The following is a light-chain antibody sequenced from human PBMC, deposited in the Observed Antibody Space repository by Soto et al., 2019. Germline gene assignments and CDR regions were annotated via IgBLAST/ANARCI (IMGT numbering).Light chain of an antibody. CDR3: HQYNTYLWT. Sequence: DVPMTQYPSTLASSLGDRGTLTLRASQSISSWLAWYQQKPGKAPKLLIYKASTLETGVPSRFSGSGSGTEFTLTISTLQPDDFATYYCHQYNTYLWTFGQGTKVDIK. V-gene: IGKV1-5*03. J-gene: IGKJ1*01. CDR1: QSISSW. CDR2: KAS.